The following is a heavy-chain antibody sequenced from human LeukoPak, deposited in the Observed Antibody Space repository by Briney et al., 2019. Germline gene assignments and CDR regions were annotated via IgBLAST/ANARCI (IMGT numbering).Heavy chain of an antibody. CDR3: ARDLGTYYNR. CDR2: IYSGGST. CDR1: GFTFSSYD. J-gene: IGHJ4*02. V-gene: IGHV3-66*01. D-gene: IGHD3-10*01. Sequence: GGTLRLSCAASGFTFSSYDMSWVRQAPGKGLEWVSVIYSGGSTYYADSVKGRFTVSRDNSKNTLYLQMNSLRAEDTAVYYCARDLGTYYNRWGQGTLVTVSS.